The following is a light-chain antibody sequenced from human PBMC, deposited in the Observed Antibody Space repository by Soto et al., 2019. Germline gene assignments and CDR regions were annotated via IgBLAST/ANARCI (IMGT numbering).Light chain of an antibody. CDR3: QQANSFPLT. CDR2: AAS. J-gene: IGKJ4*01. V-gene: IGKV1-12*01. Sequence: DIQMTQSPSSVSASVGDRITITCRASQGIYKWLAWYQQKPGKAPKLLISAASTLQTGVTARFSGSGSGTAFTLTISSLQPEDFATYYCQQANSFPLTFGGGTKVEIK. CDR1: QGIYKW.